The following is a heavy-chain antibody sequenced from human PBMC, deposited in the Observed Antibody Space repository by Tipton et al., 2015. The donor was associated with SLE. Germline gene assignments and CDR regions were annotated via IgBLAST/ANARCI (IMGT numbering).Heavy chain of an antibody. V-gene: IGHV5-51*01. CDR3: ARRGYSVYDWNAFDI. Sequence: QLVQSGAEVKKPGESLKISCKGSGYSFTSYWIGWVRQMPGKGLEWMGIIYPADSHTTYSPSFQGQVTISADESISTAYLQWSSLKASDTAMYYCARRGYSVYDWNAFDIWGQGRMVTVSS. J-gene: IGHJ3*02. CDR1: GYSFTSYW. CDR2: IYPADSHT. D-gene: IGHD5/OR15-5a*01.